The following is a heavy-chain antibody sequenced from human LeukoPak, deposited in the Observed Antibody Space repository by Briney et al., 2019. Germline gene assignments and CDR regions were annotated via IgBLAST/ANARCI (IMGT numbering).Heavy chain of an antibody. CDR1: GGSISSGGYS. Sequence: PSQTLSLTCAVSGGSISSGGYSWSWIRQPPGKGLEWIGYIYHSGSTYYNPSLKSRDTISVDRSKNQFSLKLSSVTAADTAVYYCARGKVVVTAISYYYYGMDVWGQGTTVTVSS. D-gene: IGHD2-21*02. J-gene: IGHJ6*02. V-gene: IGHV4-30-2*01. CDR3: ARGKVVVTAISYYYYGMDV. CDR2: IYHSGST.